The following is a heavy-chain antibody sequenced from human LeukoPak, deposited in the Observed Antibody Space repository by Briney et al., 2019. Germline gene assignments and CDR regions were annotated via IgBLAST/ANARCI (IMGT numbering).Heavy chain of an antibody. CDR3: ARAGVWDYSDSSGYHNAAFDI. J-gene: IGHJ3*02. D-gene: IGHD3-22*01. Sequence: ASVKVSCKASGYTLTDYYMHWVRQAPGQGLEWMGWINSKSGGAHYAQKFQGRVTVTRDTSISTAYMDLSRLRSDDTAVYYCARAGVWDYSDSSGYHNAAFDIWGQGTMVTVSS. CDR1: GYTLTDYY. V-gene: IGHV1-2*02. CDR2: INSKSGGA.